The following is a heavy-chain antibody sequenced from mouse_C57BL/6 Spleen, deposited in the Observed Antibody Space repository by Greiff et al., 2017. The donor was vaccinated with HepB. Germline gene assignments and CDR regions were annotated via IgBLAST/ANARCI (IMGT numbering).Heavy chain of an antibody. CDR1: GFSLTSYG. Sequence: VKLVESGPGLVAPSQSLSITCTVSGFSLTSYGVHWVRQPPGKGLEWLVVIWSDGSTTYNSALKSRLSISKDNSKSQVFLKMNSLQTDDTAMYSCARQLYYGSSYVGYAMDYWGQGTSVTVSS. CDR2: IWSDGST. CDR3: ARQLYYGSSYVGYAMDY. V-gene: IGHV2-6-1*01. J-gene: IGHJ4*01. D-gene: IGHD1-1*01.